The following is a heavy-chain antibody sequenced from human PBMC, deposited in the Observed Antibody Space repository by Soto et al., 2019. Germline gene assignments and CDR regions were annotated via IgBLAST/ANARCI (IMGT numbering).Heavy chain of an antibody. CDR2: ISSSSSYI. CDR1: GFTFSSYS. D-gene: IGHD3-3*01. CDR3: ARDGYDFWSGYSNYYYYGMDV. J-gene: IGHJ6*02. V-gene: IGHV3-21*01. Sequence: GGSLRLSCAASGFTFSSYSMNWVRQAPGKGLEWVSSISSSSSYIYYADSVKGRFAISRDNAKNSLYLQMNSLRAEDTAVYYCARDGYDFWSGYSNYYYYGMDVWGQGNTVTVSS.